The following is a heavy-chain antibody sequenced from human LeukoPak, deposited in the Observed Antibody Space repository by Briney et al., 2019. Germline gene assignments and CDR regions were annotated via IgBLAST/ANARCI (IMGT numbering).Heavy chain of an antibody. CDR3: TIIDTLNGAVTTPAPFDY. Sequence: GGSLRLSCAASGFTFSSYGMSWVRRGPGKGLEWLAFIRYDGSNKYADSVKGRFTISRDNSKNTIYLQMNSLTAEDTALYYCTIIDTLNGAVTTPAPFDYWGQGTLVTVSS. CDR1: GFTFSSYG. J-gene: IGHJ4*02. CDR2: IRYDGSNK. D-gene: IGHD4-11*01. V-gene: IGHV3-30*02.